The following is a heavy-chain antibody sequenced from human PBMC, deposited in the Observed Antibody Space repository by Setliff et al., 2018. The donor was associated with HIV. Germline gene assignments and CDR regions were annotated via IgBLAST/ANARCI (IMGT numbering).Heavy chain of an antibody. D-gene: IGHD3-22*01. CDR1: GFTFTNYW. J-gene: IGHJ4*02. CDR2: VCPGDSDS. Sequence: PGESLKISCQGSGFTFTNYWIGWVRQMPGKGLEWIGIVCPGDSDSRYSPSFQGQVTISADRTINTAYLQWDSLKASDTAMYYCARLGYYDSSGYYSFLTPYYFDYWGQGTLVTVSS. CDR3: ARLGYYDSSGYYSFLTPYYFDY. V-gene: IGHV5-51*01.